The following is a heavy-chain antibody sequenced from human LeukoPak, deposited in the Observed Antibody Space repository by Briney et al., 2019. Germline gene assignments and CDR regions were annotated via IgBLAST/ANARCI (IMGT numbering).Heavy chain of an antibody. CDR3: ARTGTTPTSDAYDI. CDR1: GYTFTGYY. J-gene: IGHJ3*02. CDR2: INPNSGAT. D-gene: IGHD1-1*01. Sequence: ASVKVSCKASGYTFTGYYMHWVRQAPGQGLEWMGWINPNSGATNYAQKFQGRVTMTRDTSTSTAYMELSRVRSDDTAVYYCARTGTTPTSDAYDIWGQGTMVTVSS. V-gene: IGHV1-2*02.